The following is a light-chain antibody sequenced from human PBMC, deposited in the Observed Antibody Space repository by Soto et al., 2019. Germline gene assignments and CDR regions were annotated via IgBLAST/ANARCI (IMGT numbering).Light chain of an antibody. V-gene: IGKV3-15*01. Sequence: EIVMTQSPATLSVSPGERATLSCRASQSVSSNLAWYQQKPGQAPRLLIYGASTRATGIPARFSGSGSGTEFTLTISSLQSEDFAVYYCQQNNNWPQTFGQGTRWIS. CDR3: QQNNNWPQT. CDR2: GAS. J-gene: IGKJ1*01. CDR1: QSVSSN.